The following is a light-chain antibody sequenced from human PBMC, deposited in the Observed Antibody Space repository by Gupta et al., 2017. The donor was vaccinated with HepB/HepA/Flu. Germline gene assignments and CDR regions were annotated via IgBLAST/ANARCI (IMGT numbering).Light chain of an antibody. CDR2: EVS. CDR1: SSDVGGYNY. V-gene: IGLV2-8*01. CDR3: SSYAGSNNFVV. J-gene: IGLJ2*01. Sequence: QSALTQPPSASGSPGQSVTIPFTGTSSDVGGYNYVSWYQQHPGKSPKLMIYEVSKRPSGVPDRFSGSKSGNTASLTVSGLQAEDEADYYCSSYAGSNNFVVFGGGTKLTVL.